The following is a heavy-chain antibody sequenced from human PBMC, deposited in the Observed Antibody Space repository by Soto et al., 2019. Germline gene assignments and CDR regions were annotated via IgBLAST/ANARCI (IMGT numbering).Heavy chain of an antibody. CDR3: ARGGVIDSDSFDI. D-gene: IGHD1-26*01. J-gene: IGHJ3*02. Sequence: QVHLVESGGGVVQPGRSLRISCAASGFTFSSYAMHWVRQAPGKGLEWVAAMWSDGSNNLADSVKGRFTISRDNSKNTLYLQMNTLRAEDTAVYYCARGGVIDSDSFDIWGRGTLITVSS. CDR2: MWSDGSN. V-gene: IGHV3-33*01. CDR1: GFTFSSYA.